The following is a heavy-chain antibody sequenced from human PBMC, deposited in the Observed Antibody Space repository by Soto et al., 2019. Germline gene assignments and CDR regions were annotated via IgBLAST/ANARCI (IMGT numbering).Heavy chain of an antibody. CDR2: ISYDGSNK. V-gene: IGHV3-30*18. Sequence: GGSLRLSCAASGFTFSSYGMHWVRQAPGKGLEWVAVISYDGSNKYYADSVKGRFTISRDNSKNTLYLQMNSLRAEDTAVYYCAKEEYYDYVWGSYRQGGNDYWGQGT. J-gene: IGHJ4*02. CDR3: AKEEYYDYVWGSYRQGGNDY. D-gene: IGHD3-16*02. CDR1: GFTFSSYG.